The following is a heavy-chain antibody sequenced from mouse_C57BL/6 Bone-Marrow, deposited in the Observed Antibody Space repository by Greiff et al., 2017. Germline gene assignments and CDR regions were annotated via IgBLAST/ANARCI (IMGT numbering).Heavy chain of an antibody. V-gene: IGHV1-85*01. D-gene: IGHD1-1*01. J-gene: IGHJ1*03. CDR1: GYTFTSYD. Sequence: QVQLKQSGPELVKPGASVKLSCKASGYTFTSYDINWVKQRPGQGLEWIGWIYPRDGSTKYNEKFKGKATVTVDTSSSTAYMEPHSLTSEDSAVYFCAGLEFDGSGGDWYFDVWGTGTTVTVSA. CDR2: IYPRDGST. CDR3: AGLEFDGSGGDWYFDV.